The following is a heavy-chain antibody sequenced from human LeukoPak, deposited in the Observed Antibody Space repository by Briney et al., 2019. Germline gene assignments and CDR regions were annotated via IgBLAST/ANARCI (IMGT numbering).Heavy chain of an antibody. V-gene: IGHV4-4*09. CDR3: TRGFLQIDY. CDR1: GGSISNYF. CDR2: IYTSGTT. Sequence: PSETLSLTCTVSGGSISNYFWTWIRHPPGKGLEWIGYIYTSGTTNYNPSLESRVTMSVDTSKNQISLRLNSVTAADTAVYYCTRGFLQIDYWGQGTLVTVSS. J-gene: IGHJ4*02.